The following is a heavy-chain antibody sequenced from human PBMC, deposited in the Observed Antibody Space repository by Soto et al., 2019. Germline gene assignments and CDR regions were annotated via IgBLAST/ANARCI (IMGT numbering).Heavy chain of an antibody. CDR2: LYWDDDK. CDR1: GFSLSTSGVG. Sequence: QITLKESGPTLVKPTQTLTLTCTFSGFSLSTSGVGVGWIRQPPGKALEWLALLYWDDDKRYSPSLKSRLTITTDPSKIQVVLTMTNMDPVDTATYYCAHRGFVVGLPPTDSFDIWGQGTMVTVSS. D-gene: IGHD1-26*01. V-gene: IGHV2-5*02. J-gene: IGHJ3*02. CDR3: AHRGFVVGLPPTDSFDI.